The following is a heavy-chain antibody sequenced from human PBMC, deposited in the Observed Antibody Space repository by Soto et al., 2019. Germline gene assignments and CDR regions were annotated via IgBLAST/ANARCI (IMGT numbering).Heavy chain of an antibody. CDR3: ARGEGNWFDP. Sequence: SETLSLTCTVSGGSISDHYYMWIRQSPGKGLEYIGYIHNGGSTNYNPSLKSRVIISVDTSKNQFSLKLSSVTAADTAVYYCARGEGNWFDPWGQGTLVTVSS. J-gene: IGHJ5*02. V-gene: IGHV4-59*08. CDR2: IHNGGST. CDR1: GGSISDHY.